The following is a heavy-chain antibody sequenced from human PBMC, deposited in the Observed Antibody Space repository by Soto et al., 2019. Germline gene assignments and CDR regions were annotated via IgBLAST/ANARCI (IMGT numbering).Heavy chain of an antibody. Sequence: QLQLQESGPGLVKPSETLSLTCTVSGGSISSSSYYWGWIRQPPGKGLEWIGSIYYSGSTYYNPSLKSRVTISVDTSKNQFSLKLSSVTAADTAAYYCARRRYCSGGSCYLSVGAFDIWGQGTMVTVSS. CDR1: GGSISSSSYY. J-gene: IGHJ3*02. CDR2: IYYSGST. CDR3: ARRRYCSGGSCYLSVGAFDI. D-gene: IGHD2-15*01. V-gene: IGHV4-39*01.